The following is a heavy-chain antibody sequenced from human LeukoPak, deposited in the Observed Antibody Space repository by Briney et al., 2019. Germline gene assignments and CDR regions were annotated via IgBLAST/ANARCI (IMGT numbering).Heavy chain of an antibody. Sequence: ASVKVSCKASGYTFTSYNINWVRQATGQGLEWMGWMNPNSGNTGYAQKFQGRVTMTRNTSINTAYMELSSLRSEDTAVYYCARPLRGGGGSFDYWGQGTLVTVSS. D-gene: IGHD1-26*01. V-gene: IGHV1-8*01. CDR1: GYTFTSYN. J-gene: IGHJ4*02. CDR2: MNPNSGNT. CDR3: ARPLRGGGGSFDY.